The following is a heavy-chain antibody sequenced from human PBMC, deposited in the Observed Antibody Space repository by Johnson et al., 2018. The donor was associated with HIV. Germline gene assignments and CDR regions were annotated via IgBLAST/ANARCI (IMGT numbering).Heavy chain of an antibody. CDR3: AKDPSPWLLGNDAFDI. CDR1: GFTFSSYA. V-gene: IGHV3-23*04. Sequence: VQLVESGGGLVQPGGSLRLSCAASGFTFSSYAMSWVRQAPGKGLEWVSAISGSGGSTYYADSVKGRVTISRDNSKNTLYLQMNSLRAADTAVYYCAKDPSPWLLGNDAFDIWGQGTMVTVSS. D-gene: IGHD3-22*01. CDR2: ISGSGGST. J-gene: IGHJ3*02.